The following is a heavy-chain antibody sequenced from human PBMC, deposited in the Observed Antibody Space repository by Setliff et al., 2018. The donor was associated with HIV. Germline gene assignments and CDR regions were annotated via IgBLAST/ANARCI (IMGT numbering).Heavy chain of an antibody. J-gene: IGHJ4*02. Sequence: GGSLRLSCAASGFTFSNYVMSWVRQTPGKGLEWVSVISSSGGRTYHADSVKGRFTISGDNSKNTLYLQMSSLRVEDTAVYYCVKVSRGTVVRGVILVGYSDYWGQGTLVTVSS. V-gene: IGHV3-23*01. CDR3: VKVSRGTVVRGVILVGYSDY. CDR1: GFTFSNYV. D-gene: IGHD3-10*02. CDR2: ISSSGGRT.